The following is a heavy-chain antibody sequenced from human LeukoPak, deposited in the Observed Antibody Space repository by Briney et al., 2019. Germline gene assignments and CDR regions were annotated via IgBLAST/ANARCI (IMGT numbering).Heavy chain of an antibody. D-gene: IGHD3-3*01. Sequence: ASVKVSCKASGYTFTSYDINCVRQATGQGLEWMGWMNPNSGDTGYAQNFQGRITMTRNTSISTAYMELSSLKSEDTAVYYCARVLRFLERLPHYYYMDVWGKGTTVTVSS. CDR2: MNPNSGDT. V-gene: IGHV1-8*01. CDR1: GYTFTSYD. CDR3: ARVLRFLERLPHYYYMDV. J-gene: IGHJ6*03.